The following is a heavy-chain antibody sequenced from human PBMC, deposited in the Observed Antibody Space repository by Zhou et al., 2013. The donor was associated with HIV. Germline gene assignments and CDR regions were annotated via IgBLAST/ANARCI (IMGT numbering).Heavy chain of an antibody. V-gene: IGHV1-24*01. CDR2: LDTEVRRT. Sequence: QVQLVQSGAEVRKPGASVKVSCQVVGYTLTELSLHWVRQAPGKGLEWMGGLDTEVRRTFYAPEFQGRVFMTEDPYEEKAYMELTDLKITDTAVYYCARAYSTAWYGGGFYYMDVWGKGTTVSVSS. CDR1: GYTLTELS. D-gene: IGHD4-4*01. J-gene: IGHJ6*03. CDR3: ARAYSTAWYGGGFYYMDV.